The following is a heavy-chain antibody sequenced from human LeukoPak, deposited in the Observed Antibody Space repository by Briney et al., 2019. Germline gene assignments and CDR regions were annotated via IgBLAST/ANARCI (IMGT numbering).Heavy chain of an antibody. CDR2: TSSSSSYI. J-gene: IGHJ4*02. CDR1: GFTFSSYS. CDR3: ARDVGSSSWYGYYFDY. V-gene: IGHV3-21*01. D-gene: IGHD6-13*01. Sequence: GGSLRLSCAASGFTFSSYSMNWVRQAPGKGLEWDSSTSSSSSYIYYADSVKGRFTISRDNAKNSLYLQMNSLRAEDTAVYYCARDVGSSSWYGYYFDYWGQGTLVTVSS.